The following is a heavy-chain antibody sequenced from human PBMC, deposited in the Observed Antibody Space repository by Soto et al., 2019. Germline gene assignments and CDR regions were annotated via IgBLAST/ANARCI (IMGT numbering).Heavy chain of an antibody. CDR3: ARYSADDFWSGYYRGYGMDV. CDR1: GYTFTSYA. J-gene: IGHJ6*02. D-gene: IGHD3-3*01. V-gene: IGHV1-3*01. CDR2: INAGNGNT. Sequence: ASVKVSCKASGYTFTSYAMHWVRQAPGQRLEWMGWINAGNGNTKYSQKFQGRVTITRDTSASTAYMELSSLRSEDTAVYYCARYSADDFWSGYYRGYGMDVWGQRTTVTVSS.